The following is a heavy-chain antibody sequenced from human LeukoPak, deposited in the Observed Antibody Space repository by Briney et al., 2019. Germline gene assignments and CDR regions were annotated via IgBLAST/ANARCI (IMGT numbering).Heavy chain of an antibody. D-gene: IGHD2-15*01. Sequence: GGSLRLSCAASGFTFSSYGMSWVRQAPGKGLEWVSVIYSGGSTYYADSVKGRFTISRDNSKNTLYLQMNSLRAEDTAVYYCARSWGYCSGGSCLSYWGQGTLVTVSS. CDR3: ARSWGYCSGGSCLSY. J-gene: IGHJ4*02. CDR1: GFTFSSYG. CDR2: IYSGGST. V-gene: IGHV3-66*01.